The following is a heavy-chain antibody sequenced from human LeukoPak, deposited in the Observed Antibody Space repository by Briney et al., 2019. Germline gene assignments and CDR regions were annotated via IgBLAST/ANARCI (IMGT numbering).Heavy chain of an antibody. D-gene: IGHD3-10*01. V-gene: IGHV1-2*02. CDR2: INPNSGGT. J-gene: IGHJ4*02. CDR3: ARDLEGAMVRGEDFDY. Sequence: ASVTVSFKASGYTFTVYYMHWVRQAPGQGLEWMGWINPNSGGTNYAQKFQGRVTMTRDTSISTAYMELSRLRSDDTAVYYCARDLEGAMVRGEDFDYWGQGTLVTVSS. CDR1: GYTFTVYY.